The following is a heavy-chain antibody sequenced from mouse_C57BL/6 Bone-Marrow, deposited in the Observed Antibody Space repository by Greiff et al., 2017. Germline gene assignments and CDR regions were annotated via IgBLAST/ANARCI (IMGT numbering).Heavy chain of an antibody. J-gene: IGHJ1*03. Sequence: EVQVVESGEGLVKPGGSLKLSCAASGFTFSSYAMSWVRQTPEKRLEWVAYISSGGDYIYYADTVKGRFTISRDNARNTLYLQMSSLKSEDTAMYYCTREHYYYGSSYYWYFDVWGTGTTVPVSS. V-gene: IGHV5-9-1*02. D-gene: IGHD1-1*01. CDR3: TREHYYYGSSYYWYFDV. CDR2: ISSGGDYI. CDR1: GFTFSSYA.